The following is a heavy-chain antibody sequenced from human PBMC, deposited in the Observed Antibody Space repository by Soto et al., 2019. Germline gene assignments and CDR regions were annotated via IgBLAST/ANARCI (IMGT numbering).Heavy chain of an antibody. V-gene: IGHV1-69*12. J-gene: IGHJ4*02. CDR1: GGTFSSYA. D-gene: IGHD3-16*02. CDR3: ALRSSIDDY. Sequence: QVQLVQSGAEVREPESSVKVSCKASGGTFSSYAFDWVRQAPGQGLSWMGGIIPLFGTTNYAQKFQDRITITADESTTTAYMELSSLRSEDTAVYYCALRSSIDDYWGQGTLVTVSS. CDR2: IIPLFGTT.